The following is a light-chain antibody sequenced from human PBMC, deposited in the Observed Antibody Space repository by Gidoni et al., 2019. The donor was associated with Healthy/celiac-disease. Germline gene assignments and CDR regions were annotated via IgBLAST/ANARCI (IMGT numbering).Light chain of an antibody. Sequence: DIVMTQSPDSLAVSLGERATINCKSSQSVLYSSNHKNYLAWYQQKPGQPPKLPIYWASTRESGVPDRFSGSGSGTDFTLTISSLQAEDVAVYYCQQYYSTPFTFXPXTKVDIK. J-gene: IGKJ3*01. CDR3: QQYYSTPFT. CDR2: WAS. CDR1: QSVLYSSNHKNY. V-gene: IGKV4-1*01.